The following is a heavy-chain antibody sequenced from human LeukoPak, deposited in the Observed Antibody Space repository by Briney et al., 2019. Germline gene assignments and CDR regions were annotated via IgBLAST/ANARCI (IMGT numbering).Heavy chain of an antibody. V-gene: IGHV4-59*08. D-gene: IGHD6-13*01. CDR2: IYYSGST. J-gene: IGHJ4*02. CDR3: VRRAPRQPEDY. CDR1: GGSISSYY. Sequence: SETLSLTCTVSGGSISSYYWSWIRQPPGKGLEWIGYIYYSGSTNYNPSLKSRVTISVDTSKNQFSLKLSSVTAADTAVYYCVRRAPRQPEDYWGQGTLVTVSS.